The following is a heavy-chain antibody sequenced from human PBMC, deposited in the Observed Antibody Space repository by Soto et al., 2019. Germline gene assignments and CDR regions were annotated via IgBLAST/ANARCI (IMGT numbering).Heavy chain of an antibody. CDR2: IFYSGST. Sequence: SEALSLTCTVSGGSISRYYWSWIRQPPGKGLEWIGYIFYSGSTNYNPSLKSRVTISVDTSKNQFSLKLSSVTAADTAVYYWARRYSSSSDYWGQGTLVTVSS. V-gene: IGHV4-59*08. CDR3: ARRYSSSSDY. J-gene: IGHJ4*02. CDR1: GGSISRYY. D-gene: IGHD6-13*01.